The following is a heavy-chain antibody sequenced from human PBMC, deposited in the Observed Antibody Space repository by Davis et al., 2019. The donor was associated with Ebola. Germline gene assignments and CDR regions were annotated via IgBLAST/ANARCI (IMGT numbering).Heavy chain of an antibody. CDR1: GGSISSYY. J-gene: IGHJ4*02. D-gene: IGHD3-10*01. Sequence: MPSETLSLICTVSGGSISSYYWSWIRQPPGKGLEWIGYISYSGNTYYNPSLKSRVTISVDTSENHFSLKLSSVTAADTAVYYCATGAYYGSGYYFDYWGQGTLVTVSS. CDR2: ISYSGNT. CDR3: ATGAYYGSGYYFDY. V-gene: IGHV4-59*06.